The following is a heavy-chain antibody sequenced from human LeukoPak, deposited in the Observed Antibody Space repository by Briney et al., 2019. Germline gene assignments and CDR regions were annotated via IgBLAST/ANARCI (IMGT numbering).Heavy chain of an antibody. D-gene: IGHD3-9*01. J-gene: IGHJ4*02. V-gene: IGHV3-7*01. CDR3: ARALRYFDWLCDY. CDR1: GFTVSSNY. CDR2: IKQDGSEK. Sequence: GGSLRLSCAASGFTVSSNYMSWVRQAPGKGLEWVANIKQDGSEKYYVDSVKGRFTISGDNAKNSLYLQMNSLRAEDTAVYYCARALRYFDWLCDYWGQGTLVTVSS.